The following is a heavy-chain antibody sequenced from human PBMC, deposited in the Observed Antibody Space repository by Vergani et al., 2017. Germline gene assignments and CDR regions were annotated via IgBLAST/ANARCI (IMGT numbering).Heavy chain of an antibody. J-gene: IGHJ5*02. CDR2: INHSGST. CDR1: GGSFSGYY. CDR3: ARDGVRYYDTAYNWFDP. Sequence: QVQLQQWGAGLLKPSETLSLTCAVYGGSFSGYYWSWIRQPPGKGLEWIGEINHSGSTNYNPSLKSRVTISVDTSKNQFSLKLSSVTAADTAVYYCARDGVRYYDTAYNWFDPWGQGTLVTVSS. D-gene: IGHD3-22*01. V-gene: IGHV4-34*01.